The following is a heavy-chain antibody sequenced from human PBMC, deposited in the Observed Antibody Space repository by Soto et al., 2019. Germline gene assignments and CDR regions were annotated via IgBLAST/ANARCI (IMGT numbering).Heavy chain of an antibody. CDR2: IDLSESYT. J-gene: IGHJ4*02. V-gene: IGHV5-10-1*01. D-gene: IGHD3-16*01. Sequence: GESLKISCKISGYSFGIQWISWVRQVPGKGQEWMGRIDLSESYTTYNPSFQGHVTFSADKSITTAYLQWRSLEASDTAIYYCATQGLTTYYFGYWGQGTLVTVSS. CDR3: ATQGLTTYYFGY. CDR1: GYSFGIQW.